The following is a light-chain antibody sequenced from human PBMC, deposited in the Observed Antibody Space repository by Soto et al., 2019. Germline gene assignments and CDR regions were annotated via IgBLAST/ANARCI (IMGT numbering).Light chain of an antibody. J-gene: IGLJ1*01. CDR1: SSDVGGYNY. CDR2: DVS. CDR3: SSYTSSSTRLV. V-gene: IGLV2-14*01. Sequence: QSVLTQPASESGSPGQSITISCTGTSSDVGGYNYVSWYQQHPGKAPKLMIYDVSNRPSGVSNRFSGSKSGNTASLTISGLQAEDEADYYCSSYTSSSTRLVFGPGTKVTVL.